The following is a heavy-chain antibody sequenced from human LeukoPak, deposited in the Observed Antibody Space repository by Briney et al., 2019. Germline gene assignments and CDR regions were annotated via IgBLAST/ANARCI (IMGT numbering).Heavy chain of an antibody. CDR1: GFTFSTNW. J-gene: IGHJ4*02. V-gene: IGHV3-53*01. CDR3: ARDGLQRGCFDY. D-gene: IGHD5-24*01. Sequence: GGSLRLSCAASGFTFSTNWMHWVRQAPGKGLEWVSVIYSGGSTYYADSVKGRFTISRDNSRNTLYLQMNSLRAEDTAVYYCARDGLQRGCFDYWGQGTLVTVSS. CDR2: IYSGGST.